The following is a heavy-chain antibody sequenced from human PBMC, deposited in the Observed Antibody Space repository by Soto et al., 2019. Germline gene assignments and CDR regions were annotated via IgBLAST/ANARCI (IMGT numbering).Heavy chain of an antibody. Sequence: SEILCLTCTVSCGSISNSGCYWDWIRQPPGKGLEWIGYIYHSGSTYYNPSLKSRVTISVDRSKNQFSLKLSSVTAADTAVYYCVRVPGPWGQGTLVTVYS. CDR1: CGSISNSGCY. CDR2: IYHSGST. CDR3: VRVPGP. J-gene: IGHJ5*02. V-gene: IGHV4-30-2*01.